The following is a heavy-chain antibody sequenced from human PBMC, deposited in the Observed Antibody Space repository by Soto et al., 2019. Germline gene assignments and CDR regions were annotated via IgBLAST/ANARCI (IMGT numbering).Heavy chain of an antibody. CDR3: ARDRGGWYGWFDP. V-gene: IGHV1-69*05. D-gene: IGHD6-19*01. J-gene: IGHJ5*02. Sequence: ASVKVSCKASGGTFSSYAISWVRQAPGQGLEWMGGIIPIFGTANYAQKFQGRVTMTTDTSTSTAYMELRSLRSDDTAVYYCARDRGGWYGWFDPWGQGTLVTVSS. CDR2: IIPIFGTA. CDR1: GGTFSSYA.